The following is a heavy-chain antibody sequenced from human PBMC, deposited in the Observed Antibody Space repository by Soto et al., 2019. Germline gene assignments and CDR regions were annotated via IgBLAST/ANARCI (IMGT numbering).Heavy chain of an antibody. D-gene: IGHD2-15*01. CDR1: GLIVTSTY. Sequence: EVLLVESGGGLVQPGGSLRLSCAAYGLIVTSTYMNWVRQAPGKGLEWVAVISNDGDTHYADSVRSRFSLSRDISTNTLHLQMSSLRVEDTAVYYCAREDRYCRGSSRSITGDAFDIWGQGTMVTVSS. CDR3: AREDRYCRGSSRSITGDAFDI. V-gene: IGHV3-66*01. J-gene: IGHJ3*02. CDR2: ISNDGDT.